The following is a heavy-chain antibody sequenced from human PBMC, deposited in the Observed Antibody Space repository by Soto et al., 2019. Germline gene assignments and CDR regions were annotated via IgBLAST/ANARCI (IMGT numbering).Heavy chain of an antibody. CDR3: GRDGAPSDY. D-gene: IGHD3-16*01. J-gene: IGHJ4*02. V-gene: IGHV1-18*01. CDR1: GYTFSSYH. Sequence: QVQLVQSGAEVKKPGASVKVSCKASGYTFSSYHISWVRQAPGQGLEWMGWISAYNGNTNYAQKLQGRVTITTDTSTSTAYMELRSLSSDDTDVYYCGRDGAPSDYWGQGTLVTVSS. CDR2: ISAYNGNT.